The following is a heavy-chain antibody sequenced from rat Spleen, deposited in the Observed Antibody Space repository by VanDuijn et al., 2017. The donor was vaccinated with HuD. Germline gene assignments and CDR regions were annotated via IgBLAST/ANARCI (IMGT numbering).Heavy chain of an antibody. Sequence: QVQLKESGPGLVQPSQTLSLTCTVSGFTLSRYHVHWVRQPPGKGLEWMGVVGSDGDTSYNAGLKSRLSISRDTSKSQVFLEMNSLQTGDTAIYFCTSFYYYDGSYYYPFPYWGQGTLVTVSS. CDR3: TSFYYYDGSYYYPFPY. D-gene: IGHD1-12*02. CDR2: VGSDGDT. J-gene: IGHJ3*01. V-gene: IGHV2-32*01. CDR1: GFTLSRYH.